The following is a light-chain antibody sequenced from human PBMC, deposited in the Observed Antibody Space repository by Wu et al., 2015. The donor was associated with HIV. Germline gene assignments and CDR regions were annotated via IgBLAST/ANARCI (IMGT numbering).Light chain of an antibody. J-gene: IGKJ2*01. Sequence: DTQMTQSPSSLSASVGDRVTITCRASQSISSYLNWYQQKPGKAPNLLIYAASSLESGVPSRFSGSGSGTDFTLTISTLQPEDFATYYCQQSYSTQYTFGQGTKLEIK. CDR3: QQSYSTQYT. CDR1: QSISSY. CDR2: AAS. V-gene: IGKV1-39*01.